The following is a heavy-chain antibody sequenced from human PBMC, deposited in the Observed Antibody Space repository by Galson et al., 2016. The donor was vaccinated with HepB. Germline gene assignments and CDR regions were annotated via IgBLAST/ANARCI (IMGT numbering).Heavy chain of an antibody. CDR3: ARDGNSGYGPGDRFDP. CDR2: IYYSGNT. V-gene: IGHV4-39*07. D-gene: IGHD5-12*01. Sequence: TFSRYAMHWVRQPPGKGLEWIGSIYYSGNTYYNPSLKSRATISGDTSKNQFSLTLRSVTAADTAFYYCARDGNSGYGPGDRFDPWGQGTLVIVSS. CDR1: TFSRYA. J-gene: IGHJ5*02.